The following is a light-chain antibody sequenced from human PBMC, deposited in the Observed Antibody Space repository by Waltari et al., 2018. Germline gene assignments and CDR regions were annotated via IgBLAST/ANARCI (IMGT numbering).Light chain of an antibody. V-gene: IGKV3-20*01. CDR1: QSVSSSY. CDR3: QQYGSSPRT. J-gene: IGKJ1*01. CDR2: GAS. Sequence: ENGWTQSPGTLSLSPGERATLSCRASQSVSSSYLAWHQQKRGQAPRLLIYGASTRATGIPDRFSGSGSGTDFTLTISRLEPEDFAVYYCQQYGSSPRTFGQGTKVEIK.